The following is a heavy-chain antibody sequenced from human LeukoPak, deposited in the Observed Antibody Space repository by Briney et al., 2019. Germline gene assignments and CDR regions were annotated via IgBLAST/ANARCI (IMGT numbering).Heavy chain of an antibody. J-gene: IGHJ4*02. CDR2: INPNSGGT. D-gene: IGHD3/OR15-3a*01. Sequence: ASVKVSCKASGYTLTGYYMHWVRQAPGQGLEWVGWINPNSGGTKYAQKFQGRVTLTRDTSTSTAYMELNRLISDDTAVYYCARVYDVLTGYETEAWFDYWGQGTLVTVSS. CDR3: ARVYDVLTGYETEAWFDY. V-gene: IGHV1-2*02. CDR1: GYTLTGYY.